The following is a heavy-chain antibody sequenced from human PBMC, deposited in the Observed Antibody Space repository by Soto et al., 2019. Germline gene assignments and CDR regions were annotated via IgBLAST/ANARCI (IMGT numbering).Heavy chain of an antibody. CDR3: AKDVMEYYYMDV. D-gene: IGHD3-3*01. CDR1: GFTFDDYA. Sequence: GGSLRLSCAASGFTFDDYAMHWVRQAPGKGLEWVSGISWNSGSIGYADSVKGRFTISRDNAKNSLYLQMKSLRAEDTALYYCAKDVMEYYYMDVWGKGTTVTVSS. V-gene: IGHV3-9*01. CDR2: ISWNSGSI. J-gene: IGHJ6*03.